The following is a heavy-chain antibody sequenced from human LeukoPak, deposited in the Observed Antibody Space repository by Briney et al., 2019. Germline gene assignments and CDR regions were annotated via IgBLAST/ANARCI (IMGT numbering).Heavy chain of an antibody. CDR1: GFSFSGAW. D-gene: IGHD3-3*01. CDR3: ARGFPYYDFWSGYGTSRKYYFDY. J-gene: IGHJ4*02. Sequence: GSLRLSCAASGFSFSGAWMSWVRQAPGKGLEWIGEINHSGSTNYNPSLKSRVTISVDTSKNQFSLKLSSVTAADTAVYYCARGFPYYDFWSGYGTSRKYYFDYWGQGTVVTVSS. V-gene: IGHV4-34*01. CDR2: INHSGST.